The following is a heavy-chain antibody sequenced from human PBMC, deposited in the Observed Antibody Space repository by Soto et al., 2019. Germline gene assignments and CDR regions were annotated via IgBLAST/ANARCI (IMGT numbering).Heavy chain of an antibody. D-gene: IGHD2-8*02. CDR2: INHSGST. CDR3: ARDKITGLFDY. J-gene: IGHJ4*02. V-gene: IGHV4-34*01. CDR1: GGSFSAYD. Sequence: SETLSLTCAVYGGSFSAYDWTWIRQPPGTGLEWIGEINHSGSTNYNPSLKSRVTISVDTSKNQFSLKLTSVTAADTAVYYCARDKITGLFDYWGQGTLVTVS.